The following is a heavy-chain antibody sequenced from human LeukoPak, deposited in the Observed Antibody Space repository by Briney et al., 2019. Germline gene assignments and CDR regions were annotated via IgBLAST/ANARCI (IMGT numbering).Heavy chain of an antibody. V-gene: IGHV3-7*01. J-gene: IGHJ4*02. CDR1: GFTFSSYW. Sequence: GGSLRLSCAASGFTFSSYWMSWVRQAPGKGLEWVANIKQDGSEKYYVESVKGRFTISRDNAKNSLYLQMNSLRAEDTAMYYCARDRRYSSGRSEDYWGQGTLVTVSS. CDR2: IKQDGSEK. D-gene: IGHD6-19*01. CDR3: ARDRRYSSGRSEDY.